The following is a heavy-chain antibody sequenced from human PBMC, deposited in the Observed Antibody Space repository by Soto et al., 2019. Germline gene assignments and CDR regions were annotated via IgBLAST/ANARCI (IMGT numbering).Heavy chain of an antibody. Sequence: QVQLMQSGAEVQEPGASVKVSCKASGYPSTATGLSWVRKALGQGFEWMGWIRPSNVNTTYAQNFQDRVTITTDTSTRTAYMELRSLKFEDTAMYYCAINHFDLRSVHYVYGLDPWGPGTLVTVSS. CDR1: GYPSTATG. CDR2: IRPSNVNT. V-gene: IGHV1-18*01. D-gene: IGHD3-3*01. J-gene: IGHJ5*02. CDR3: AINHFDLRSVHYVYGLDP.